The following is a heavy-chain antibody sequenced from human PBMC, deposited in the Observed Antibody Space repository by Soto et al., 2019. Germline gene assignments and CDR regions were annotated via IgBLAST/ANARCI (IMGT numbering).Heavy chain of an antibody. CDR2: IYYSGST. Sequence: SETLSLTCTVSGGSISSGGYYWSWIRQHPGKGLEWIGYIYYSGSTYYNPSLKSRVTISVDTSKNQFSLKLTSVTAADTAVYYCARSISWSDFDYWGQGTLVTVSS. CDR3: ARSISWSDFDY. D-gene: IGHD6-13*01. CDR1: GGSISSGGYY. V-gene: IGHV4-31*03. J-gene: IGHJ4*02.